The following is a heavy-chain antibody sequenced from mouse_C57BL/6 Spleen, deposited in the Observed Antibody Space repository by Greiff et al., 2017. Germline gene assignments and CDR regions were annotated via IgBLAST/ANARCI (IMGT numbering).Heavy chain of an antibody. D-gene: IGHD2-5*01. CDR1: GFTFSSYA. J-gene: IGHJ2*01. CDR2: ISDGGSYT. V-gene: IGHV5-4*01. Sequence: EVKLVESGGGLVKPGGSLKLSCAASGFTFSSYAMSWVRQTPEKRLEWVATISDGGSYTYYPDNVKGRFTISRDNAKNNLYLQMSHLKSEDTAMYYCAREGPYSNYWDYWGQGTTLTVSS. CDR3: AREGPYSNYWDY.